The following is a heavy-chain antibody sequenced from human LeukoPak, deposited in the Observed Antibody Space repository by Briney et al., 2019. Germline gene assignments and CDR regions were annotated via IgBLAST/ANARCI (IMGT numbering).Heavy chain of an antibody. J-gene: IGHJ4*02. CDR2: IYYSGST. CDR3: ARSGVLYCSGGRCYLNYFDY. V-gene: IGHV4-39*07. D-gene: IGHD2-15*01. Sequence: SETLSLTCTVSGGSISSSTYYWGWIRQPPGKGLEWIGSIYYSGSTYYNPSLKSRVTISVDTSKNQFSLKLTSVTAADTAVYYCARSGVLYCSGGRCYLNYFDYWGQGALVTVSS. CDR1: GGSISSSTYY.